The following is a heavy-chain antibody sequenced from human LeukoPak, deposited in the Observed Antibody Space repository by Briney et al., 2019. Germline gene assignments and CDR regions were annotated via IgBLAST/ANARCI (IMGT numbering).Heavy chain of an antibody. J-gene: IGHJ4*02. D-gene: IGHD2-8*01. Sequence: GGSLRLSCAASGFTFSSYGMHWVRQAPGKGLEWVAVISYDGSNKYYADSVEGRFTISRDNSKNTLYLQMNSLRAEDTAVYYCAKDNQWRLDYWGQGTLVTVSS. V-gene: IGHV3-30*18. CDR1: GFTFSSYG. CDR3: AKDNQWRLDY. CDR2: ISYDGSNK.